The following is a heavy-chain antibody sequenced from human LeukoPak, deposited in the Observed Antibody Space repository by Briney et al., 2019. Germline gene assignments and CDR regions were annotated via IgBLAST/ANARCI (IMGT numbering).Heavy chain of an antibody. J-gene: IGHJ4*02. V-gene: IGHV4-39*07. CDR1: GVSISSSNSY. CDR2: IYYSGNT. CDR3: ARARSAGIDY. D-gene: IGHD3-10*01. Sequence: SETLSLTCTVSGVSISSSNSYWGWIRQPPGKGLEWIGSIYYSGNTYYNPSFKSRVTISVDTSKNQFSLKPSSVTAADTAVYYCARARSAGIDYWGQGTLVTVSS.